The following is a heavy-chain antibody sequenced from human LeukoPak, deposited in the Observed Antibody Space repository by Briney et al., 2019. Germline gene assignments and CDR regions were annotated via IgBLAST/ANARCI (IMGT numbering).Heavy chain of an antibody. CDR3: ARHVGFITMVRGVINNNWFDP. D-gene: IGHD3-10*01. J-gene: IGHJ5*02. Sequence: PSETLSLTCAVSGGSISSRNWWSWVRQPPGKGLEWIGSIYYSGSPYYNPSLKSRVTISVDTSKKQFSLKLSSVTAADTAVYYCARHVGFITMVRGVINNNWFDPWGQGTLVTVSS. CDR1: GGSISSRNW. V-gene: IGHV4-39*01. CDR2: IYYSGSP.